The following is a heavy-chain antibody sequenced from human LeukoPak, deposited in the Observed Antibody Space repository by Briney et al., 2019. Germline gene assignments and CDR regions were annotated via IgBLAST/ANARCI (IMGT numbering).Heavy chain of an antibody. Sequence: ASVKVSCKASGYTFTSYAMNWVQQAPGQGLEWMGWINTNTGNPTYAQGFTGRFVFSLDTSVSTAYLQISSLKAEDTAVYYCARVDTGYYDSSGYSFDYWGQGTLVTVSS. CDR3: ARVDTGYYDSSGYSFDY. V-gene: IGHV7-4-1*02. J-gene: IGHJ4*02. D-gene: IGHD3-22*01. CDR1: GYTFTSYA. CDR2: INTNTGNP.